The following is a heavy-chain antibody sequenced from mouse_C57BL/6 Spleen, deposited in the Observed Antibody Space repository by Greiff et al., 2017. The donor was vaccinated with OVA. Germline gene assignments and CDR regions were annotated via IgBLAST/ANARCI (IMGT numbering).Heavy chain of an antibody. D-gene: IGHD1-1*01. CDR1: GYAFTNYL. V-gene: IGHV1-54*01. J-gene: IGHJ3*01. Sequence: QVQLQQSGAELVRPGTSVKVSCKASGYAFTNYLIEWVKQRPGQGLEWIGVINPGSGGTNYNEKFKGKATLTADKSSSTAYMQLSSLTSEDFAVYFCARGDPHGSTSFAYWGQGTLVTVSA. CDR3: ARGDPHGSTSFAY. CDR2: INPGSGGT.